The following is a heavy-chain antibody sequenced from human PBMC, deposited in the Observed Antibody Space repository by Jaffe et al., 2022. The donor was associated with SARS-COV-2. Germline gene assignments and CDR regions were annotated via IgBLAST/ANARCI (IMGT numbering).Heavy chain of an antibody. CDR1: GFTFSSYA. Sequence: QVQLVESGGGVVQPGRSLRLSCAASGFTFSSYAMHWVRQAPGKGLEWVAVISYDGSNKYYADSVKGRFTISRDNSKNTLYLQMNSLRAEDTAVYYCARDGDTYYYDSSGYYYDAFDIWGQGTMVTVSS. J-gene: IGHJ3*02. CDR2: ISYDGSNK. D-gene: IGHD3-22*01. CDR3: ARDGDTYYYDSSGYYYDAFDI. V-gene: IGHV3-30*04.